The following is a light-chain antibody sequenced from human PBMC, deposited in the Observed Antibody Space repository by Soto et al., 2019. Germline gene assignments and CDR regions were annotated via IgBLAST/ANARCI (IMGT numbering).Light chain of an antibody. Sequence: QSVLIQPASVSGSPGQSITISCSGTSNDVGAYNFVSWYQVHPGRAPKLIISEVTVRPSGISHRFSGSKSGDSASLTISGLQAEDEADYYCTSYTTSNTPYVFGSGTKVTVL. V-gene: IGLV2-14*01. J-gene: IGLJ1*01. CDR3: TSYTTSNTPYV. CDR1: SNDVGAYNF. CDR2: EVT.